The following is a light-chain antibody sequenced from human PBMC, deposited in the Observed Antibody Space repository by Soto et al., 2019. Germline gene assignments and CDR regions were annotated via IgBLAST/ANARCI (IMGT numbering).Light chain of an antibody. J-gene: IGLJ3*02. Sequence: QSALTQPASVSGSPGQSITISCTGTSSDVGGYNYVSWYQQYPGKAPKVMIFDVSNRPSGVSDRFSGSKSSNTAFLTISGLQAEDEADYYCSSYTSSSTRLFGGGTKVTVL. CDR3: SSYTSSSTRL. CDR1: SSDVGGYNY. V-gene: IGLV2-14*01. CDR2: DVS.